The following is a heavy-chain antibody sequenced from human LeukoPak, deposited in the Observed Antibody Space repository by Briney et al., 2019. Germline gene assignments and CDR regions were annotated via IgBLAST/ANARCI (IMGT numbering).Heavy chain of an antibody. D-gene: IGHD6-13*01. CDR3: AKNKGQLVPNYCMNV. CDR1: GFTLSSFA. Sequence: GGSLRLSCTASGFTLSSFAMSWVRQAPGKGLELVSTLSSSGVRTYYADSVKGRFTISRDNSLNTVFLQMYSLRGEDTAIYYCAKNKGQLVPNYCMNVWGKGTTVTVSS. CDR2: LSSSGVRT. J-gene: IGHJ6*03. V-gene: IGHV3-23*01.